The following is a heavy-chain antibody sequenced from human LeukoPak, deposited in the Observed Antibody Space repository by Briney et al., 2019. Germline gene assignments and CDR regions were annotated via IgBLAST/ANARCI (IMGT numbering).Heavy chain of an antibody. Sequence: GESLKISCRGSGYTFSNYWIGWVRQMPGKGLEWMAITFPGDSDRRYSPSFQGQVTISADRSIRTAYLRWSSLKASDTAIYYCARLSWDQYFFDYWGQGTLVTVSS. V-gene: IGHV5-51*01. D-gene: IGHD6-13*01. CDR2: TFPGDSDR. J-gene: IGHJ4*02. CDR3: ARLSWDQYFFDY. CDR1: GYTFSNYW.